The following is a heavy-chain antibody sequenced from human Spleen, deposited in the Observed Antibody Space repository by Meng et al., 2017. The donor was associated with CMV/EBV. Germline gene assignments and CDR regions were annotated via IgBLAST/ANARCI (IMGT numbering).Heavy chain of an antibody. D-gene: IGHD1-26*01. CDR3: ARYLDIVGATGDY. J-gene: IGHJ4*02. V-gene: IGHV5-51*01. CDR1: GYRFISYW. CDR2: IYPDDSDT. Sequence: GESLKISCKGSGYRFISYWIAWVRQMPGKGLEWMGIIYPDDSDTRYSPSFQGQVTTSADKSISTAYLQWSSLKASDTAMYYCARYLDIVGATGDYWGQGTLVTVSS.